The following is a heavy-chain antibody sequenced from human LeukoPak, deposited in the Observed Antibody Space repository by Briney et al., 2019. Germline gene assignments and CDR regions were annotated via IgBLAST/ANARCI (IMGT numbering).Heavy chain of an antibody. CDR3: ARDLVAVAGVRHDY. J-gene: IGHJ4*02. CDR1: GGTFNSYA. CDR2: INPNSGGT. Sequence: ASVKVSCKASGGTFNSYAISWVRQAPGQGLEWMGWINPNSGGTNYAQKFQGRVTMTRDTSISTAYMELSRLRSDDTAVYYCARDLVAVAGVRHDYWGQGTLVTVSS. D-gene: IGHD6-19*01. V-gene: IGHV1-2*02.